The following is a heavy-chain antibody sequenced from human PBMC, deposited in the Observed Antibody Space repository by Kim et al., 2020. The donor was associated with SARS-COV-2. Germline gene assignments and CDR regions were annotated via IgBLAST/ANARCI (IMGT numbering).Heavy chain of an antibody. CDR2: IKSKTDGGTT. CDR1: GFTFSNAW. Sequence: GGSLRLSCAASGFTFSNAWMSWVRQAPGKGLEWVGRIKSKTDGGTTDYAAPVKGRFTISRDDSTNTLYLQMNSLKTEDTAVYYCTIVDTAMAGMGVDYWGQGTLVTVSS. J-gene: IGHJ4*02. V-gene: IGHV3-15*01. CDR3: TIVDTAMAGMGVDY. D-gene: IGHD5-18*01.